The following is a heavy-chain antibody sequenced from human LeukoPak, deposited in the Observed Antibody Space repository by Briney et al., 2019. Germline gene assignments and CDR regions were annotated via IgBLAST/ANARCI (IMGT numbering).Heavy chain of an antibody. Sequence: PSETLSLTCTVSGHSISSGYYWGWIRQPPGKGLEWIGSVHDSGSTYYNSSLKSRVTISLDSSKNQFSLRLSSVTAADTAVYYCTRDSSFPYWGQGTLVTVSS. J-gene: IGHJ4*02. CDR1: GHSISSGYY. V-gene: IGHV4-38-2*02. CDR3: TRDSSFPY. CDR2: VHDSGST.